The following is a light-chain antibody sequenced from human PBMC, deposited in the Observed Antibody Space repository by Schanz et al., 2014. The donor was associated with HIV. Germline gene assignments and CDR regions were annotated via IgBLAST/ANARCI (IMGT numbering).Light chain of an antibody. V-gene: IGLV2-11*01. CDR1: SSDVGHYNY. CDR3: SSYTSSSTLE. CDR2: DVT. J-gene: IGLJ2*01. Sequence: QSALTQPRSVSGSPGQSVTISCTGTSSDVGHYNYISWYQQHPDRAPRLMIYDVTKRPSGVPNRFSGSKSGNTASLTISGLQAEDEAEYYCSSYTSSSTLEFGGGTKLTVL.